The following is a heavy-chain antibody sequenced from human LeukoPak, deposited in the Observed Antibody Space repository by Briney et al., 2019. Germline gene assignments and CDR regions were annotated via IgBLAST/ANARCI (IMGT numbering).Heavy chain of an antibody. J-gene: IGHJ6*03. V-gene: IGHV3-20*04. CDR2: LSWNGGII. Sequence: GGSLRLSCVASGFTFDDYGMTWVRQGPGKGLEWVSGLSWNGGIIGYADSVKGRFTISRDNTKNSLYLQMTSLRAEDTALYYCARANYGDYTNYYFYMDVWGKGTTVTVSS. CDR1: GFTFDDYG. D-gene: IGHD4-17*01. CDR3: ARANYGDYTNYYFYMDV.